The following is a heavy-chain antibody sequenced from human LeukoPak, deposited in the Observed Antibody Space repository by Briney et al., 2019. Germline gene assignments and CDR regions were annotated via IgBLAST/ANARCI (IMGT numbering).Heavy chain of an antibody. J-gene: IGHJ4*02. D-gene: IGHD3-22*01. CDR2: IYSGGST. CDR1: GFTVSSNY. Sequence: GGSLRLSCAASGFTVSSNYMSWVRQAPGKGLEWVSVIYSGGSTYYADSVKGRFTIPRDNSKNTLYLQMNSLRAEDTAVYYCARPYYYDSSGYDWGFDYWGQGTLVTVSS. CDR3: ARPYYYDSSGYDWGFDY. V-gene: IGHV3-53*01.